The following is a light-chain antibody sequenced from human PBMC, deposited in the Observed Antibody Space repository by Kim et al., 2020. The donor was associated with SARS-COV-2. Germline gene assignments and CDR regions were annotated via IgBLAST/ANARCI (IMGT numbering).Light chain of an antibody. V-gene: IGKV3-20*01. CDR3: QQYGSSPLT. J-gene: IGKJ4*01. CDR1: HSVGSSY. CDR2: GAS. Sequence: SPGDRDSLSCRASHSVGSSYLAWYQQKPGQAPRLLIYGASSRATGIPDRFSGSGSRTDFTLTISRLEPEDVAVYYCQQYGSSPLTFGGGTKVDIK.